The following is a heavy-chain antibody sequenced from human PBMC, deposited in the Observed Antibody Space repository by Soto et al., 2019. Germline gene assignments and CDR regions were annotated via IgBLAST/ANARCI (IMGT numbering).Heavy chain of an antibody. D-gene: IGHD4-17*01. CDR2: ISYDGSNK. Sequence: GGSLRLSCAASGFTFSSYGMHWVRQAPGKGLEWVAVISYDGSNKYYADSVKGRFTISRDNSKNTLYLQMNSLRAEDTAVYYCAKDWHKDYGDFKYYYYYYMDVWGKGTTVTVSS. CDR3: AKDWHKDYGDFKYYYYYYMDV. CDR1: GFTFSSYG. J-gene: IGHJ6*03. V-gene: IGHV3-30*18.